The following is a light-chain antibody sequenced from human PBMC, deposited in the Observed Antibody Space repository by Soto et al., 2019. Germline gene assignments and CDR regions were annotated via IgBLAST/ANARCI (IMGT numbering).Light chain of an antibody. CDR2: EVS. CDR3: SSYAGSNNLGV. J-gene: IGLJ3*02. V-gene: IGLV2-8*01. CDR1: SSDVGGYNY. Sequence: QSALTQPPSASGSRGQSVTISCTGTSSDVGGYNYVSWYQQHPGKAPKLMIYEVSKRPSGVPDRFSGSKSGTSASLTVSGLQPEDEADSYCSSYAGSNNLGVFGGGTKLTVL.